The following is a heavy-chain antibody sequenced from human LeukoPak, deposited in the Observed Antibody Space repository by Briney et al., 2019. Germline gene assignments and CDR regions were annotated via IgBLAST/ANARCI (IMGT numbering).Heavy chain of an antibody. CDR3: ARDLRGLDAFDI. Sequence: SETLSLTCTVSGGSISSGGYYWSWIRQHPGKGLEWIGYIYYSGSTYYNPSPKSRVTISVDTSKNQFSLKLSSVTAADTAVYYCARDLRGLDAFDIWGQGTMVTVSS. CDR2: IYYSGST. V-gene: IGHV4-31*03. D-gene: IGHD5-24*01. J-gene: IGHJ3*02. CDR1: GGSISSGGYY.